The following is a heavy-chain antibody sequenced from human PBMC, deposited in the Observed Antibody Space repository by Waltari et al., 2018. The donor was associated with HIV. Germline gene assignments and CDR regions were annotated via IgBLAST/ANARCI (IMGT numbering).Heavy chain of an antibody. J-gene: IGHJ6*02. CDR3: ARGGSSPYYFAMDV. CDR2: SNSGNGDS. V-gene: IGHV1-3*02. Sequence: QAQLVQSGAEVKKPGASVKVSCKASGYTLNNYVIHWVRQAPGQRPEWMGWSNSGNGDSKYSQDFQGRVTITRDTSASTVYMELSSLRSEDTGVYYCARGGSSPYYFAMDVWGQGTTVTVSS. D-gene: IGHD6-6*01. CDR1: GYTLNNYV.